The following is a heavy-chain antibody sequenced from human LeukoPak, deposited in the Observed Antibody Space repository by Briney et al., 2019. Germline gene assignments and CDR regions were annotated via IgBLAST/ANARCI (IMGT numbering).Heavy chain of an antibody. J-gene: IGHJ4*02. Sequence: PGGSLRLSCAASGFTVSSNYMSWVRQAPGKGLEWVSVIYSGGSTYSADSVKGRFTISRDNSKNTLYLQMNSLRAEDTAVYYCARGGGFWSGYYSYFDYWGQGTLVTVSS. CDR1: GFTVSSNY. D-gene: IGHD3-3*01. V-gene: IGHV3-53*01. CDR3: ARGGGFWSGYYSYFDY. CDR2: IYSGGST.